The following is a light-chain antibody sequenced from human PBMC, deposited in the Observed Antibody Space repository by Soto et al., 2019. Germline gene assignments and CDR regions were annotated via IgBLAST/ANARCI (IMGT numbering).Light chain of an antibody. CDR3: QQYNSFPLT. J-gene: IGKJ4*01. CDR2: KAS. V-gene: IGKV1-5*03. Sequence: DIQMTQSPSTLSASVGDRVTITCRASQSISIWLAWYQQKPGKAPKLLIYKASSLESGVPSRFSGSGSGTEFTLTIGSLQPDDFANYYCQQYNSFPLTFGGGNKVEIK. CDR1: QSISIW.